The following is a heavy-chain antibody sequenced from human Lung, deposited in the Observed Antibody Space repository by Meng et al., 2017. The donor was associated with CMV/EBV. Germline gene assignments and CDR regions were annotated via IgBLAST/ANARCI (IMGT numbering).Heavy chain of an antibody. CDR2: ISAYNGNT. CDR1: GYTFTSYG. CDR3: ARDWLSGDYLWGWFDT. D-gene: IGHD4-17*01. J-gene: IGHJ5*02. Sequence: QVQLVQSGAEVNKPGASVKVSCKASGYTFTSYGSSWVQQAPGQGLEWMGWISAYNGNTNYAQKLQGRVTMTTDTSTSTAYMELRSLRSDDTAVYYCARDWLSGDYLWGWFDTWGQGTLVTVSS. V-gene: IGHV1-18*01.